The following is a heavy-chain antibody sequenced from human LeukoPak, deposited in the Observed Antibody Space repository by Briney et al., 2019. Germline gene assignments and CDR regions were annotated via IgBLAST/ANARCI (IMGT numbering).Heavy chain of an antibody. D-gene: IGHD2-2*01. CDR1: GGSISSSNW. J-gene: IGHJ5*02. V-gene: IGHV4-4*02. Sequence: SETLSLTCAVSGGSISSSNWWSWVRQPPGKGLEWIGELYHSGSTNYNPSLKSRVTISVDKSKNQFSLKLSSVTAADTAVYYCARERGPFCSSTSCPLDPWGQGTLVTVSS. CDR3: ARERGPFCSSTSCPLDP. CDR2: LYHSGST.